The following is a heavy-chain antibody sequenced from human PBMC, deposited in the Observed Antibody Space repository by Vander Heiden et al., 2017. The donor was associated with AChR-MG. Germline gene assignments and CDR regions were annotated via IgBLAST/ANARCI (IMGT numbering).Heavy chain of an antibody. J-gene: IGHJ6*03. D-gene: IGHD3-16*01. Sequence: QFHLQESGPGLVTPSETLSLTCSVSGGSIRNRRYFWAWIRQPPGKGLEWIGSIFYSGSTYYKSSLKSRVTMSIDTSKNIFSLKLTSVTAADRAVYYCARHGRGHDVSGQYYYMDVWGEGTTVTVSS. CDR2: IFYSGST. CDR3: ARHGRGHDVSGQYYYMDV. CDR1: GGSIRNRRYF. V-gene: IGHV4-39*01.